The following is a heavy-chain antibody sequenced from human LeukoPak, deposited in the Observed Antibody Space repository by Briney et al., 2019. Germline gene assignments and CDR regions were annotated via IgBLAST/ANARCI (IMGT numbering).Heavy chain of an antibody. D-gene: IGHD2-15*01. V-gene: IGHV3-48*04. Sequence: GGSLRLSCAASGFTFSNYSMNWVRQAPGKGLEWVSYITSSSTVYYAGSVKGRFTISRDNAKNSLFLQMNSLRAEDTAVYYCARDYCSGPKCYFIDYCGQGALVTVSS. CDR1: GFTFSNYS. CDR2: ITSSSTV. CDR3: ARDYCSGPKCYFIDY. J-gene: IGHJ4*02.